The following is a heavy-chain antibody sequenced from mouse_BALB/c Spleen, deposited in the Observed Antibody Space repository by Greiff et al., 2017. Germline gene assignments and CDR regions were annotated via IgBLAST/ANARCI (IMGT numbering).Heavy chain of an antibody. J-gene: IGHJ3*01. Sequence: VQLQQPGAELVRPGASVKLSCKASGYTFTSYWINWVKQRPGQGLEWIGNIYPSDSYTNYNQKFKDKATLTVDKSSSTAYMQLSSPTSEDSAVYYCTRGGVRAWFAYWGQGTLVTVSA. CDR3: TRGGVRAWFAY. D-gene: IGHD2-1*01. V-gene: IGHV1-69*02. CDR2: IYPSDSYT. CDR1: GYTFTSYW.